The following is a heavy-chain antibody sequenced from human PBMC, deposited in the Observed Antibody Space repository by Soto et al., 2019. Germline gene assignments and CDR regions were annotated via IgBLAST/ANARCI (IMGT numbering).Heavy chain of an antibody. Sequence: QVQLVQSGAEVKKPGSSVKVSCKASGGTFSTSSINWLRQAPGQRPEWMGNFLPIFGTADYAQKFRDRVTITADKSKNTAYVELRSLFSDDAAVYYCARGHEYGGNSDAFDIWGQGTVVTVSS. D-gene: IGHD4-17*01. CDR1: GGTFSTSS. V-gene: IGHV1-69*14. J-gene: IGHJ3*02. CDR2: FLPIFGTA. CDR3: ARGHEYGGNSDAFDI.